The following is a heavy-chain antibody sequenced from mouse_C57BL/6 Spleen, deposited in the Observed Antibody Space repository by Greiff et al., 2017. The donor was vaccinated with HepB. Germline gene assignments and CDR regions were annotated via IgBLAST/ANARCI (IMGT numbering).Heavy chain of an antibody. CDR2: IYPGNSDT. CDR3: TRDYGSSSWFAY. J-gene: IGHJ3*01. D-gene: IGHD1-1*01. CDR1: GYTFTSYW. V-gene: IGHV1-5*01. Sequence: EVQLQQSGTVLSRPGASVKMSCKTSGYTFTSYWMHWVKQRPGQGLEWIGAIYPGNSDTSYNQKFKGKAKLTAVTSASTAYMELSSLTNEDSAVYYCTRDYGSSSWFAYWGQGTLVTVSA.